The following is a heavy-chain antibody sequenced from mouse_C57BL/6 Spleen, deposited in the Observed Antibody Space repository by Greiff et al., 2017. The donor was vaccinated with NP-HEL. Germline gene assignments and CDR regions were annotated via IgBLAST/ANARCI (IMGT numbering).Heavy chain of an antibody. D-gene: IGHD1-1*01. V-gene: IGHV3-1*01. CDR2: ISYSGST. CDR3: AREITTGWYFDV. CDR1: GYSITSGYD. J-gene: IGHJ1*03. Sequence: VQLKESGPGMVKPSQSLSLTCTVTGYSITSGYDWHWIRHFPGNKLEWMGYISYSGSTNYNPSLKSRISITHDTSKNHFFLKLNSVTTEDTATYYCAREITTGWYFDVWGTGTTVTVSS.